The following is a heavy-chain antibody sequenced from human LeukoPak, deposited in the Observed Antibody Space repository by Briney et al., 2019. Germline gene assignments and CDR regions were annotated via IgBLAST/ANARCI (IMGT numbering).Heavy chain of an antibody. CDR1: GYTFTSYG. Sequence: ASVKVSCKASGYTFTSYGISWVRQAPGQGLEWMGWISAYNGNTNYAQKLQGRVTMTTDTSTNTAYMELRSLRSDDTAVYYCARAWLGLTGDGYTADNWFDPWGQGTLVTVSS. CDR2: ISAYNGNT. CDR3: ARAWLGLTGDGYTADNWFDP. D-gene: IGHD5-24*01. J-gene: IGHJ5*02. V-gene: IGHV1-18*01.